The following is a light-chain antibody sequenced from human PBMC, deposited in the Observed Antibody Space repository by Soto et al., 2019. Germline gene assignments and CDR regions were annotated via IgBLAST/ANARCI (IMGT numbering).Light chain of an antibody. CDR1: SSNIGSNY. CDR3: AAWDDSLSGVV. J-gene: IGLJ2*01. Sequence: QSVLTQPPSASGTPGQRVTISCSGSSSNIGSNYVYWYQQLPGTAPNLLIYRNSQRPSGVPDRFSGSKSGTSASLAISGLRSEDEADYYCAAWDDSLSGVVFGGGTKVTVL. V-gene: IGLV1-47*01. CDR2: RNS.